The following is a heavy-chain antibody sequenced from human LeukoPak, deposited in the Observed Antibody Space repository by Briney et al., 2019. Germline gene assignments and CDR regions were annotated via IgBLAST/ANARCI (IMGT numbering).Heavy chain of an antibody. V-gene: IGHV4-61*02. CDR3: AREILDYYDSSGYSVLDY. CDR1: GGSISSGSYY. Sequence: PSQTLSLTCTVSGGSISSGSYYWSWIRQPAGKGLEWIGRIYTSGSTNYNPSLKSRVTISVDTSKNQFSLKLSSVTAADTAVYYCAREILDYYDSSGYSVLDYWGQGTLVTVSS. CDR2: IYTSGST. D-gene: IGHD3-22*01. J-gene: IGHJ4*02.